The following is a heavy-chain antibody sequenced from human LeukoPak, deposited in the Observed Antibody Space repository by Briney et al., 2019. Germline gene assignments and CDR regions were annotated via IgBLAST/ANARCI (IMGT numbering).Heavy chain of an antibody. D-gene: IGHD3-10*01. CDR2: IFPGDSDT. Sequence: GESLKISCKRSGYTFTSNYWIAWVRQMPGKGLEWMGIIFPGDSDTRHSPSFQGQVTISADKSISTAYLQWSSLKASDTAMYYCARSYGSGSFDAFDIWGPGTMVTVSS. V-gene: IGHV5-51*01. CDR1: GYTFTSNYW. J-gene: IGHJ3*02. CDR3: ARSYGSGSFDAFDI.